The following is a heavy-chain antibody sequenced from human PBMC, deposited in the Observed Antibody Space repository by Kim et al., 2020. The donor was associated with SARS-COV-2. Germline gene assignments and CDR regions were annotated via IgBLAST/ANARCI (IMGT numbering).Heavy chain of an antibody. CDR2: EK. V-gene: IGHV3-7*01. D-gene: IGHD1-26*01. Sequence: EKYYVDSVEGRFTISRDNAKNSLYLQMNSLRAEDTAVYYCVVGVGAIPFWGQGTLVTVSS. CDR3: VVGVGAIPF. J-gene: IGHJ4*02.